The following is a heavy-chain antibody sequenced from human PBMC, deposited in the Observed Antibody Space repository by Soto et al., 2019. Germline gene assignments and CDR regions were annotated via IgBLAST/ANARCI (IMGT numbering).Heavy chain of an antibody. J-gene: IGHJ5*02. CDR3: ARGVDILTGYYVSWFDP. CDR1: GGSISSGDYY. CDR2: IYYSGST. D-gene: IGHD3-9*01. Sequence: LSLTCTVSGGSISSGDYYWSWIRQPPGKGLEWIGYIYYSGSTYYNPSLKSRVTISVDTSKNQFSLKLSSVTAADTAVYYCARGVDILTGYYVSWFDPWGQGTLVTVSS. V-gene: IGHV4-30-4*01.